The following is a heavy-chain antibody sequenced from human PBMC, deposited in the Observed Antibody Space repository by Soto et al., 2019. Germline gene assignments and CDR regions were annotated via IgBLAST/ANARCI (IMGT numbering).Heavy chain of an antibody. J-gene: IGHJ4*02. V-gene: IGHV4-34*01. Sequence: SETLSLTCTVYNGSFSGHYWSWIRQSPGKGLEWLGEINHSGSPIYNLSLKSRVTLSVDTSKNQFFLKLTSVTAADTAVYYCARGGYSSGWYRGENNYYFDNWGQGSLVTISS. CDR2: INHSGSP. CDR3: ARGGYSSGWYRGENNYYFDN. D-gene: IGHD6-19*01. CDR1: NGSFSGHY.